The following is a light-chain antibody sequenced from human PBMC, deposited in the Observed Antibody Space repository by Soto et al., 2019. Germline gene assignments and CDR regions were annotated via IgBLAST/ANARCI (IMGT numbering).Light chain of an antibody. CDR3: AAWGHSLNAWV. CDR1: TSNIGSNI. CDR2: SDD. J-gene: IGLJ3*02. Sequence: QSVLTQSPSASGTPGQRVTISCSGSTSNIGSNIVSWYQQFPGTAPKVLIYSDDQRPSGVPDRFSGSKSGTSASLAISGLQSEDEADYYCAAWGHSLNAWVFGGGTKLTVL. V-gene: IGLV1-44*01.